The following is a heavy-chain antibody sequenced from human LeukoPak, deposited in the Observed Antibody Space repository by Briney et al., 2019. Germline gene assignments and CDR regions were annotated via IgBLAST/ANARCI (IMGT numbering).Heavy chain of an antibody. CDR3: ARDGGYCSGGSCYYYYGMDV. D-gene: IGHD2-15*01. CDR1: GYSITIGYY. J-gene: IGHJ6*04. V-gene: IGHV4-38-2*02. Sequence: KPSETLSLTCAVSGYSITIGYYWGWTRHPPGKGLEGMGSTYLRGSTYYNPSLKSRVTISVDTSKNQFSLKLSSVTAADTAVYYCARDGGYCSGGSCYYYYGMDVWGKGTTVTVSS. CDR2: TYLRGST.